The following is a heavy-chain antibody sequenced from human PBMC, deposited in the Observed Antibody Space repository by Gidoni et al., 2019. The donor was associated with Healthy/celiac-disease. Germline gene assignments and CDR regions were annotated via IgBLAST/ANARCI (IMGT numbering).Heavy chain of an antibody. V-gene: IGHV3-30-3*01. J-gene: IGHJ4*02. Sequence: QVQLVESGGGVVQPGRSLRLPCAASGFTFRSYAMHWVRQAPGKGLEWVAVISYDGSNKYYADSVKGRFTISRDNSKNTLYLQMNSLRAEDTAVYYCARDLPTTVTTGVHYYWGQGTLVTVSS. D-gene: IGHD4-17*01. CDR2: ISYDGSNK. CDR1: GFTFRSYA. CDR3: ARDLPTTVTTGVHYY.